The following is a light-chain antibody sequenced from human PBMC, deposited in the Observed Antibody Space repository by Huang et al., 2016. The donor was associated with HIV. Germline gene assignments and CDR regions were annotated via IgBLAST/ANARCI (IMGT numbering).Light chain of an antibody. Sequence: EIVLTQSPGTLSLSPGERATLSCRASQCLRSTYLAWYQQKPGQSPRLLMYGESSRATDIPDRFSGSGSGTDFTLTISSLEPEDFAVYYCQQYDLLPLTFGGGTKVDIK. CDR1: QCLRSTY. CDR3: QQYDLLPLT. J-gene: IGKJ4*01. CDR2: GES. V-gene: IGKV3-20*01.